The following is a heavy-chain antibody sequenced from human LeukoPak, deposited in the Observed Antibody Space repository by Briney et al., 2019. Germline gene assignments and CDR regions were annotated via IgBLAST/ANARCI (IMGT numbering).Heavy chain of an antibody. D-gene: IGHD5-18*01. V-gene: IGHV3-30-3*01. J-gene: IGHJ3*02. CDR1: GFTFSSYA. CDR2: ISYDGSNK. CDR3: AREGLDTADAFDI. Sequence: GGSLRLSCAASGFTFSSYAMHWVRQAPGKGLEWVAVISYDGSNKYYADSVKGRFTISRDNSKNTLYLQMNSLRAEDTAVYYCAREGLDTADAFDIWGQGTMVTVSS.